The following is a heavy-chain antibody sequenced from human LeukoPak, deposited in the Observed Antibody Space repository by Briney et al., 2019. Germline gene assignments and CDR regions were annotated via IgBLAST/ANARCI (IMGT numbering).Heavy chain of an antibody. CDR3: ARAHGEVNFDY. J-gene: IGHJ4*02. CDR2: IYYSGST. Sequence: PSQTLSLTCTVSGDSISSGGYYWSWIRQHPEKGLEWIGYIYYSGSTYYNPSLKSRFTISIDTSKNQFSLRLNSATAADTAVYYCARAHGEVNFDYWGQGTLVTVSS. D-gene: IGHD3-10*01. CDR1: GDSISSGGYY. V-gene: IGHV4-31*03.